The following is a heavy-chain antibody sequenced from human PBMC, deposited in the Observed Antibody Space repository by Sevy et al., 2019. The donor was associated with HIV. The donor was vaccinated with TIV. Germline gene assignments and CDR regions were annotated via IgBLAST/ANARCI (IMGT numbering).Heavy chain of an antibody. V-gene: IGHV3-23*01. Sequence: GGSLRLSFAASGFTFSTYAMNWVRQAPGKGLEWVSATSGRGGMTYYADSVKGRFTISRDNSKNTLYLQMNSLRAEDTAVYYCAREGDQQPFDYWGQGTLFTVSS. CDR3: AREGDQQPFDY. CDR1: GFTFSTYA. CDR2: TSGRGGMT. J-gene: IGHJ4*02. D-gene: IGHD6-13*01.